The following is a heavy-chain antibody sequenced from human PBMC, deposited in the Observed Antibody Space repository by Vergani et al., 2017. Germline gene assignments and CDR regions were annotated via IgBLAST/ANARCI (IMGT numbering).Heavy chain of an antibody. CDR1: GYTFSNYY. V-gene: IGHV1-46*03. CDR2: INPSSGHT. Sequence: QVPVVQSGAEVKKSGASVKVSCKTSGYTFSNYYMHWVRQAPGQGLEWMGIINPSSGHTNYAQKFQGRVTMTRDTSTSTVYMELSSLRSEDTAIYYCARGEYGILTGYRYWGQGTLVTVSA. J-gene: IGHJ4*02. D-gene: IGHD3-9*01. CDR3: ARGEYGILTGYRY.